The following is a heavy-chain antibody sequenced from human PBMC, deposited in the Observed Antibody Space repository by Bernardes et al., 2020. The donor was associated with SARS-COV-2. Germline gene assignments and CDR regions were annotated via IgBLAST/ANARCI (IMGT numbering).Heavy chain of an antibody. CDR1: GFTFSSYA. D-gene: IGHD2-2*02. J-gene: IGHJ5*02. V-gene: IGHV3-30*04. CDR3: ARGVGYCSSTSCYSRYNWFDP. Sequence: GGSLRLSCAASGFTFSSYAMHWVRQAPGKGLEWVAVISYDGSNKYYADSVKGRFTISRDNSKNTLYLQMNSLRAEDTAVYYCARGVGYCSSTSCYSRYNWFDPWSQGTLVTVSS. CDR2: ISYDGSNK.